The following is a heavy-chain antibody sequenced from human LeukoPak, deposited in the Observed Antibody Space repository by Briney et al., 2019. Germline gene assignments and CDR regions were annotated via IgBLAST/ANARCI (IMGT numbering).Heavy chain of an antibody. Sequence: GGSLRLSCAASGFTFDDYAMHWVRQAPGKGLEWVSGISWNSDNIEYADSVKGRFTISRDNAKNALYLQMNSLRAEDTVVYYCAELGITMIGGVWGKGTTVTISS. CDR3: AELGITMIGGV. D-gene: IGHD3-10*02. CDR1: GFTFDDYA. CDR2: ISWNSDNI. J-gene: IGHJ6*04. V-gene: IGHV3-9*01.